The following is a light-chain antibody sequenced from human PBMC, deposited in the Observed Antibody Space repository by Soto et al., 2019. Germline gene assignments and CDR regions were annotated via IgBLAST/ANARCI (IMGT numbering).Light chain of an antibody. CDR2: GAS. CDR3: QQYGSSPYT. J-gene: IGKJ2*01. CDR1: QSVGNN. Sequence: EIVLTQSPATLSLSPGERATLSCRASQSVGNNLAWYQQKPGQAPGLLIYGASSRATGIPDRFSGTGSGTDFTLTISRLEPEDFAVYYCQQYGSSPYTFGLGTKVDIK. V-gene: IGKV3-20*01.